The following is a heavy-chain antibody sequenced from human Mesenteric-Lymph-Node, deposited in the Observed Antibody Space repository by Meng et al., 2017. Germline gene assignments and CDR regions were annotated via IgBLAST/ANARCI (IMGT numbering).Heavy chain of an antibody. D-gene: IGHD6-19*01. V-gene: IGHV3-21*01. CDR1: GFTFSSYS. Sequence: GGSLRLSCAASGFTFSSYSMNWVRQAPGKGLEWVSSVNTGRTYVYYADSVKGRFTISRDNAKNSLYLQMNSLRAEDTAVYYCARDLVREALWLDITHAFDIWGQGTMVTVSS. CDR2: VNTGRTYV. CDR3: ARDLVREALWLDITHAFDI. J-gene: IGHJ3*02.